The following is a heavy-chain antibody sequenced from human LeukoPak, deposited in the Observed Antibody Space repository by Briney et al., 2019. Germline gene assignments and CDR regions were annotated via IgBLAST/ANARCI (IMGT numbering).Heavy chain of an antibody. CDR1: GFTFTGYW. J-gene: IGHJ4*02. Sequence: GGSLRLSCAASGFTFTGYWMVWVRQAPGKGLEWVANIKQDGSQKHYVDSVKGRFTISRDNAKKSLYLQMSNLRAEDTGVYYCAREDWGPDYWGQGTLVTVPS. V-gene: IGHV3-7*01. D-gene: IGHD7-27*01. CDR2: IKQDGSQK. CDR3: AREDWGPDY.